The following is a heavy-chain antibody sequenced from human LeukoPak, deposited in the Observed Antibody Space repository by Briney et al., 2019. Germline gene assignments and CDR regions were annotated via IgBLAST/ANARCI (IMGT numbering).Heavy chain of an antibody. CDR3: AKSSTSQLYYYYHMDV. CDR1: GFTFSSSA. Sequence: GGSLRLSCAASGFTFSSSAMSWVRQAPAKGLEWVSGISDSGGSTNYADSVKGRFTISRDNSKNTLYLQMNSLRAEDTAVYYCAKSSTSQLYYYYHMDVWGKGTTVTVSS. V-gene: IGHV3-23*01. J-gene: IGHJ6*03. D-gene: IGHD2-2*01. CDR2: ISDSGGST.